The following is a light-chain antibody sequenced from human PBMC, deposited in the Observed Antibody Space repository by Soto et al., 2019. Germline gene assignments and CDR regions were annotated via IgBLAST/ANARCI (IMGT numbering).Light chain of an antibody. V-gene: IGKV1-39*01. CDR1: QSISDY. CDR2: AAS. CDR3: QQTYSIPHT. J-gene: IGKJ5*01. Sequence: DIQMTQSPSSLSASVGDRVTITCRASQSISDYLNWYQHKPGKAPKLLIYAASSLQSGVPSRFIGSCSGTDFTLTISSLQPEDFATYYCQQTYSIPHTFGQGTRLDIK.